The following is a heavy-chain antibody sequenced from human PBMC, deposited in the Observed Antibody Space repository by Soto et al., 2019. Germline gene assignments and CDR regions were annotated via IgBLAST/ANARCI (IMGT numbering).Heavy chain of an antibody. J-gene: IGHJ6*02. CDR2: IIPIFGTA. V-gene: IGHV1-69*12. Sequence: QVQLVQSGAEVKKPGSSVKVSCKASGGTFSSYAISWVRQAPGQGLEWMGGIIPIFGTANYAKKFQGRFTLTADESTSTAYMELSSLRCEGTAVYYCVRVDTAPRKSLRNRYYGGNYGMDVWGQGTTVTVSS. CDR1: GGTFSSYA. CDR3: VRVDTAPRKSLRNRYYGGNYGMDV. D-gene: IGHD5-18*01.